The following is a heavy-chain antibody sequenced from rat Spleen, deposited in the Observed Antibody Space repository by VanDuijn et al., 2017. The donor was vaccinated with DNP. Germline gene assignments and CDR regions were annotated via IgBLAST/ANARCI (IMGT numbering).Heavy chain of an antibody. CDR2: ITNTGGST. J-gene: IGHJ2*01. CDR1: GFTFTNYY. Sequence: EVQLVESDGGLVQPGRSMKLSCAASGFTFTNYYMAWVRQAPTRGLEWVASITNTGGSTYYPDSVKGRFTISRDNAKSTLYLQMNSLRSEDTATYYCTRERWGDYWGQGVMVTVSS. V-gene: IGHV5-25*01. CDR3: TRERWGDY.